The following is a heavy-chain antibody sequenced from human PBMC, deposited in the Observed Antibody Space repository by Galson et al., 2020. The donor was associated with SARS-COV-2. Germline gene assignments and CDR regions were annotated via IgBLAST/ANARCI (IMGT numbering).Heavy chain of an antibody. V-gene: IGHV3-30*19. CDR3: ARDGNWIEVDDNSHHYMDV. Sequence: GGSLRLSCAASGFTFSSYGMHWVRQAPGKGLEWVAVISLDGRREDYADSVKGRFTISRDNSKNTLYLQMNSLRGDDTAVYYCARDGNWIEVDDNSHHYMDVWGKGTTVTVSS. CDR2: ISLDGRRE. CDR1: GFTFSSYG. D-gene: IGHD1-1*01. J-gene: IGHJ6*03.